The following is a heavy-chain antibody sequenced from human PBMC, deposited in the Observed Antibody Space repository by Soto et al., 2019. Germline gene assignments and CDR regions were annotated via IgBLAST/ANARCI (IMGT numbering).Heavy chain of an antibody. Sequence: GGSLRLSCAASGFTFSISAMSWVRQAPGKRLELVSAIIGSGFSPYXXDSVKGRXXISRCDYKKTXYLQMXILRADDTAVDYYGSGSYPNDAFDIWRQGTMVTVS. CDR3: GSGSYPNDAFDI. V-gene: IGHV3-23*01. CDR2: IIGSGFSP. J-gene: IGHJ3*02. CDR1: GFTFSISA. D-gene: IGHD3-10*01.